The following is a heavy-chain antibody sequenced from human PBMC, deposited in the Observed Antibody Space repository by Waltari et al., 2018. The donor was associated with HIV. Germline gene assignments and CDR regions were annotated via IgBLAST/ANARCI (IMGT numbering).Heavy chain of an antibody. V-gene: IGHV3-7*01. CDR3: AREGGYYGMDV. CDR2: RKQYGSEK. CDR1: GFTFSSYW. D-gene: IGHD3-16*01. Sequence: EVQLVESGGGLVQPGGSLRLSCAASGFTFSSYWMSWVRQAPGKGVEWVANRKQYGSEKYYVDSVKGRFTSSRDNAKNSLYLQMNSLRAEDTAVYYCAREGGYYGMDVWGQGTTVTVSS. J-gene: IGHJ6*02.